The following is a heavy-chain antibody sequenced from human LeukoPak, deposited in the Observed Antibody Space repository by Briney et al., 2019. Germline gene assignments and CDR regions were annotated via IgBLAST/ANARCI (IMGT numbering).Heavy chain of an antibody. CDR1: GFTVSNNY. D-gene: IGHD3-16*01. CDR3: ARDLSSSFDY. Sequence: PGGSLRLSCAVSGFTVSNNYMNWVRQAPGRGLEWVSFIYRGGDTYYVDSVKGRFTISRDNSKNKLYLQMNSLRAEDTAVYYCARDLSSSFDYWGRGTLVTVSS. V-gene: IGHV3-53*01. J-gene: IGHJ4*02. CDR2: IYRGGDT.